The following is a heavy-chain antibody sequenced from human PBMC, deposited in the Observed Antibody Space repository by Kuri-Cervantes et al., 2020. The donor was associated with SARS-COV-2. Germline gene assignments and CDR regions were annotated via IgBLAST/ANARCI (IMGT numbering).Heavy chain of an antibody. D-gene: IGHD3-16*01. CDR1: GFTFSDYY. J-gene: IGHJ3*02. CDR3: ARAQLGAVGAFDI. CDR2: ISSSGSAI. Sequence: GGSLRLSCAASGFTFSDYYMSWIRQAPGKGLEWVSYISSSGSAIYYADSVKGRFTVSRDNAENSLYLQLNTVRAEDTAVYYCARAQLGAVGAFDIWGQGAMVTVSS. V-gene: IGHV3-11*04.